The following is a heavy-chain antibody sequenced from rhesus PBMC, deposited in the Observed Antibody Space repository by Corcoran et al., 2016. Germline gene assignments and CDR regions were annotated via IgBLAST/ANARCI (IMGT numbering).Heavy chain of an antibody. CDR2: IYGSGGGT. V-gene: IGHV4-106*01. Sequence: QVQLQESGPGLVKPSETLSLTCAVSGGSISDDYYWSWIRQPPGKGLGWIGYIYGSGGGTNYNPSLKNRVTISIDPSKNQFSLKLRSVTAADAAVYYCASIAGTTGFVVFDYWGQGVLVTVSS. CDR3: ASIAGTTGFVVFDY. D-gene: IGHD1-20*01. CDR1: GGSISDDYY. J-gene: IGHJ4*01.